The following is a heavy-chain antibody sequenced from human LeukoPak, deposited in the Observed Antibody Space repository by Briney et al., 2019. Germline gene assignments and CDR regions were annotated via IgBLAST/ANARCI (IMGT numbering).Heavy chain of an antibody. CDR3: ARGAGSSTWRTFYYFDY. CDR1: GGSISSGGYY. D-gene: IGHD3-10*01. J-gene: IGHJ4*02. CDR2: IYYSGST. Sequence: PSQTLSLTCTVSGGSISSGGYYWSWIRQHPGKGLEWIGYIYYSGSTYYNPSLKSRVTISVDTSKNQFSLKLSSVTAAVTAVYYCARGAGSSTWRTFYYFDYWGQGTLVTVSS. V-gene: IGHV4-31*03.